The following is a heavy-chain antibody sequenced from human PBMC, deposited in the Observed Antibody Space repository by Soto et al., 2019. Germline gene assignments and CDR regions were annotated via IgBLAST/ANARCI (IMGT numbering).Heavy chain of an antibody. Sequence: QVQLVESGGGVVQPGRSLRLSCAASGFTFSSYGMHWVRQAPGKGLEWVAVISYDGSNKYYADSVKGRFTISRDNSKNTLYLQMNSLRAEDTAVYYCAKDVLPIAVAGTNFDYWGQGTLVTVSS. D-gene: IGHD6-19*01. J-gene: IGHJ4*02. CDR1: GFTFSSYG. CDR3: AKDVLPIAVAGTNFDY. V-gene: IGHV3-30*18. CDR2: ISYDGSNK.